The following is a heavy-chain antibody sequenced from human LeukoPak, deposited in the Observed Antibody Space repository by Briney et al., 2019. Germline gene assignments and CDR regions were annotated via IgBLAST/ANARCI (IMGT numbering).Heavy chain of an antibody. CDR2: ISYDGSNK. D-gene: IGHD5-18*01. CDR3: ARARVDIAMFTWLNWYFDL. J-gene: IGHJ2*01. Sequence: GRSLRLSCAASGFTFSNYAIHWVRQAPGKGLEWVAVISYDGSNKYYADSVKGRFTISRDNSKNALYLQMNSLRAEDTAVYYCARARVDIAMFTWLNWYFDLWGRGALVTVSS. CDR1: GFTFSNYA. V-gene: IGHV3-30-3*01.